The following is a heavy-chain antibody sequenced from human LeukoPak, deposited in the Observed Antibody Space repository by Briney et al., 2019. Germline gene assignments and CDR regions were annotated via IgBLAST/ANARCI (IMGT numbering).Heavy chain of an antibody. CDR3: ASVYDSSGYYPF. CDR1: GFTFSTYS. CDR2: ISSSSDYI. V-gene: IGHV3-21*01. D-gene: IGHD3-22*01. J-gene: IGHJ4*02. Sequence: PGGSLRLSCAASGFTFSTYSMNWVRQAPGKGLEWVSSISSSSDYIYYADSVEGRFTISRDNAKNSLYLQMNSLRAEDTAVYYCASVYDSSGYYPFWGQGTLVTVSS.